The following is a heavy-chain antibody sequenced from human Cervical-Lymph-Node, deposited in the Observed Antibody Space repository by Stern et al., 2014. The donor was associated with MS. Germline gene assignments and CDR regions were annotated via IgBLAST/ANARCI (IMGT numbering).Heavy chain of an antibody. CDR2: FDPDDAET. Sequence: QVQLVQSGAEVKKPGASVKVSCKVSGYSLTDLSMHWVRQPPGQGLEWMGGFDPDDAETIYAQQCQGRLTMTEDTSADTAYMELSSLRSEDTAVYYCVRYGDYVDAFDMWGQGTMVTVSS. CDR3: VRYGDYVDAFDM. CDR1: GYSLTDLS. V-gene: IGHV1-24*01. D-gene: IGHD4-17*01. J-gene: IGHJ3*02.